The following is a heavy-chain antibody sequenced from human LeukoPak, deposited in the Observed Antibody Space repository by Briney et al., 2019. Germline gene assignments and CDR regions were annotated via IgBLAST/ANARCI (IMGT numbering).Heavy chain of an antibody. D-gene: IGHD3-3*01. CDR1: GYTFTGYY. J-gene: IGHJ1*01. V-gene: IGHV1-2*02. Sequence: ASVKVSCKASGYTFTGYYMHWVRRAPGQGREWMGWINPNSGGTNYAQKFQGRVTMTRDTSISTAYMELSRLRSDDTAVYYCARFYYDFWSGYYSAEYFQHWGQGTLVTVSS. CDR2: INPNSGGT. CDR3: ARFYYDFWSGYYSAEYFQH.